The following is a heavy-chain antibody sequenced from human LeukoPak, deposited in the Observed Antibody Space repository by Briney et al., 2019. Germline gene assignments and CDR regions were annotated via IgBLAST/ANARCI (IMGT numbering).Heavy chain of an antibody. CDR3: ARSHRDYGSVSYYIVDY. D-gene: IGHD3-10*01. CDR2: ISAYNGNT. J-gene: IGHJ4*02. CDR1: GYTFTSYG. V-gene: IGHV1-18*01. Sequence: ASVKVSCKASGYTFTSYGISWVRQAPGQGLEWMGWISAYNGNTNYAQKLQGRVTMTTDTSTSTAYMELRSLRSDDTAVYYCARSHRDYGSVSYYIVDYWGQGTLVTVSS.